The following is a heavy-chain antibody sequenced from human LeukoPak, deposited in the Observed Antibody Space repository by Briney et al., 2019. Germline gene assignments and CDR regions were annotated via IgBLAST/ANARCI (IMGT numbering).Heavy chain of an antibody. CDR2: IKSKTDGGTT. D-gene: IGHD2-2*02. V-gene: IGHV3-15*01. Sequence: GGSLRLSCAASGFTFSNAWMSWVRQAPGKGLEWVGRIKSKTDGGTTDYAAPVKGRFTISRDDSKNTLYLQMNSLKTEDTAVYYCTRQGYCSSTSCYIFAFDIWGQGTVVTVSS. CDR1: GFTFSNAW. CDR3: TRQGYCSSTSCYIFAFDI. J-gene: IGHJ3*02.